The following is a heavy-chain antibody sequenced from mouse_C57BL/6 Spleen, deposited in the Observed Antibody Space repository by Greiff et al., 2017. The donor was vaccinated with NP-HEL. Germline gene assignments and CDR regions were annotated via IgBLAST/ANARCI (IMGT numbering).Heavy chain of an antibody. CDR3: ARKGDYDGFYYYAMDY. CDR1: GFSLTSYA. CDR2: IWTGVGT. V-gene: IGHV2-9-1*01. D-gene: IGHD2-4*01. Sequence: VQRVESGPGLVAPSQILSITCTVSGFSLTSYAISWVRQPPGKGLEWLGVIWTGVGTNYNSALKSRLSLSKDNSKSQVFLKMNSLQTDDTARYYCARKGDYDGFYYYAMDYWGQGTSVTGSS. J-gene: IGHJ4*01.